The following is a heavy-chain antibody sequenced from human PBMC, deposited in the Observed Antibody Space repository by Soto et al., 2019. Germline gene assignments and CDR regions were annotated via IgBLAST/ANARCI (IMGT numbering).Heavy chain of an antibody. J-gene: IGHJ4*02. CDR1: GGSISSGGYY. D-gene: IGHD3-22*01. V-gene: IGHV4-31*02. Sequence: SETLSLTCTVSGGSISSGGYYWSWIRQHPGKGLEWIGYIYYSGSTYYNPSLKSRVTISVDTSKNHFSLKLSSVTAADTAVYYCARASSSPKYYYDNSGYTRYFDYSGQGTLVTVPS. CDR2: IYYSGST. CDR3: ARASSSPKYYYDNSGYTRYFDY.